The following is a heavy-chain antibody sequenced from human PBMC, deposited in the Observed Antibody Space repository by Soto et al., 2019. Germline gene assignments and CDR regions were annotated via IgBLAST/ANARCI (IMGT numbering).Heavy chain of an antibody. CDR3: TTRLTIFGVVIDP. CDR2: IKSKTDGGTT. CDR1: GFTFSNAL. J-gene: IGHJ5*02. Sequence: EVQLVESGGGLVKPGGSLRLSCAASGFTFSNALMSWVRQAPGKGLEWVGRIKSKTDGGTTDYAAPVKGRFTISRDDSKNTLYLQMNSLKTEDTAVYYCTTRLTIFGVVIDPWGQGTLVTVSS. D-gene: IGHD3-3*01. V-gene: IGHV3-15*01.